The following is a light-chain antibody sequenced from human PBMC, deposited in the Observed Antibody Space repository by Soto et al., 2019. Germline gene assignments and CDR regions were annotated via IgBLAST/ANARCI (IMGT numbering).Light chain of an antibody. CDR1: QSVSTN. CDR3: QQYANSPIT. J-gene: IGKJ5*01. V-gene: IGKV3D-15*01. Sequence: EIVMTQSPDTLSVSPLEIGTLSVMASQSVSTNLAWYQQKLGQAPRLLIYGASNRATGIPGRFSASGSGTDFTFTITPLEPEDFAVYFCQQYANSPITFGQGTRLEIK. CDR2: GAS.